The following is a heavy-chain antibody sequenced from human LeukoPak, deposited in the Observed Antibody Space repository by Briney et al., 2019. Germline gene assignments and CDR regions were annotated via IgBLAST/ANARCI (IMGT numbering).Heavy chain of an antibody. CDR1: GFTFSSYE. CDR3: AELGITMIGGV. D-gene: IGHD3-10*02. CDR2: ISSSGSTI. V-gene: IGHV3-48*03. Sequence: SLRLSCAASGFTFSSYEMNWVRQAPGKGLEWVSYISSSGSTIYYADSVKGRFTISRDNAKNSLYLQMSSLRAEDTAVYYCAELGITMIGGVWGKGTTVTISS. J-gene: IGHJ6*04.